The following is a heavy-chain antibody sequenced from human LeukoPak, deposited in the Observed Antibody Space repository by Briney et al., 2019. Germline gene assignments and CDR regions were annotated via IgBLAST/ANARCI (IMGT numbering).Heavy chain of an antibody. CDR1: GGSIISYY. D-gene: IGHD3-10*01. CDR3: ARSYGSGSYPWFDP. Sequence: SETLSLTCTVSGGSIISYYWSWIRQPAGKGLEWIGRIYSSGSTNYNPSLKSRVTMSVDTSKNQFPLKLSSVTAADTAVYYCARSYGSGSYPWFDPWGQGTLVTVSS. CDR2: IYSSGST. V-gene: IGHV4-4*07. J-gene: IGHJ5*02.